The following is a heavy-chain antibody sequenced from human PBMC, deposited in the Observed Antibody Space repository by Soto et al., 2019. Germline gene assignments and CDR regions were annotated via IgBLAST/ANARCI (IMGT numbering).Heavy chain of an antibody. CDR2: IYYSGST. J-gene: IGHJ3*02. Sequence: ETPSLTCTVSGGSISSISYYWGWIRQPPGKGLEGIGSIYYSGSTYYNPSLKSRVTISVDTSKNQFSLKLSSVTAADTAVYYCARSEKQLDAFDXWGQGTMVT. CDR3: ARSEKQLDAFDX. D-gene: IGHD6-13*01. CDR1: GGSISSISYY. V-gene: IGHV4-39*01.